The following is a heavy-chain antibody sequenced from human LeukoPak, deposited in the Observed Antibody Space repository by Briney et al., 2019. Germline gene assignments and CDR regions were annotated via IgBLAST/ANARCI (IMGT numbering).Heavy chain of an antibody. CDR3: VGGSYFHDY. Sequence: SSETLSLTCAVYGGSFSGYYWSWIRQPPGKGLEWIGEINHSGSTNYNPSLKSRVTISVDTSKNQFSLKLSSVTAADTAVYYCVGGSYFHDYWGQGTLVTVSS. V-gene: IGHV4-34*01. CDR1: GGSFSGYY. J-gene: IGHJ4*02. CDR2: INHSGST. D-gene: IGHD1-26*01.